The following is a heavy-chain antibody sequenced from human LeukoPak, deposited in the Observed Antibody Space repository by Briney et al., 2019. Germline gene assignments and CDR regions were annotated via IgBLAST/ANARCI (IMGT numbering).Heavy chain of an antibody. J-gene: IGHJ5*02. V-gene: IGHV3-9*01. CDR3: AKGSPGYVSTWYVS. CDR2: ISWNSNYM. Sequence: GGSLRLSCAASGFTFDDYAMPWVRQVPGKGLEWVSSISWNSNYMLYGDSVKGRFTLSRDNPKNSLALHMNSLSAEDTALYFCAKGSPGYVSTWYVSWGQGTLVTDSS. D-gene: IGHD6-13*01. CDR1: GFTFDDYA.